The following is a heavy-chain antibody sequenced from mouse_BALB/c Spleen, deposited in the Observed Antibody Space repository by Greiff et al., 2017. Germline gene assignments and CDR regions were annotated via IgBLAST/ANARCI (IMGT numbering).Heavy chain of an antibody. D-gene: IGHD1-1*01. J-gene: IGHJ1*01. CDR2: INPSTGYT. V-gene: IGHV1-7*01. Sequence: QVQLQQSGAELAKPGASVKMSCKASGYTFTSYWMHWVKQRPGQGLEWIGYINPSTGYTEYTQKFKDKATLTADKSSSTAYMQLSSLTSEDSAVYYCARSRYYGSSYWYFDVWGAGTTVTVSS. CDR3: ARSRYYGSSYWYFDV. CDR1: GYTFTSYW.